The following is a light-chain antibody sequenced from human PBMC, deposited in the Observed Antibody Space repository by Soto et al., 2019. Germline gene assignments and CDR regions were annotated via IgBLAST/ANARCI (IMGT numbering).Light chain of an antibody. V-gene: IGKV3-15*01. CDR1: QSVSSN. Sequence: IVMTQSPATLSVSPGERATLSCRASQSVSSNLAWYQQKPGQAPRLLIYGASTRATDIPARFSGSGSGTDFTLTISSLEPEDFAVYYCQQRSNWPPTFGQGTKVDIK. J-gene: IGKJ1*01. CDR3: QQRSNWPPT. CDR2: GAS.